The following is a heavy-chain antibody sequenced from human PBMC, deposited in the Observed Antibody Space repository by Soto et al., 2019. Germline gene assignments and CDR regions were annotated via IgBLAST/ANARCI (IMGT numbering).Heavy chain of an antibody. Sequence: PGGSLRLSCAASGFTFSSYTMNWVRQAPGKGLELISSISSGSSYIYYAGSVKGRFTISRDNAKNSLFLQMNSLRADDTAVYYCARDILSGGAYPDSWGQGTKVTVSS. CDR2: ISSGSSYI. CDR1: GFTFSSYT. V-gene: IGHV3-21*01. J-gene: IGHJ5*01. CDR3: ARDILSGGAYPDS. D-gene: IGHD3-10*01.